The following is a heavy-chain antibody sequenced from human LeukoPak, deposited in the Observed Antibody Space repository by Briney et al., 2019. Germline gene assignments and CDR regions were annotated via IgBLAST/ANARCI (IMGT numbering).Heavy chain of an antibody. J-gene: IGHJ6*03. CDR3: ARDRYSSSWYYYYMDV. CDR2: ISSSSSTI. V-gene: IGHV3-48*01. D-gene: IGHD6-13*01. CDR1: GFTFSSYS. Sequence: GGSLRLSCAASGFTFSSYSMNWVRQAPGKGLEWVSYISSSSSTIYYADSVKGRFTISRDNAKKSLYLQMNSLRAEDTAVYYCARDRYSSSWYYYYMDVWGKGTTVTLSS.